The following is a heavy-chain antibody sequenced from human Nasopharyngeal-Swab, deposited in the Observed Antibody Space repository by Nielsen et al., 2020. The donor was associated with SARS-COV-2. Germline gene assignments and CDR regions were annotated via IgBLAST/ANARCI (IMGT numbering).Heavy chain of an antibody. CDR3: AKTFLIAPRTYDY. J-gene: IGHJ4*02. CDR2: IGTSVDT. CDR1: GFNFASFA. D-gene: IGHD2/OR15-2a*01. Sequence: GGSLRLSCAASGFNFASFAMTWVRQAPGKGLEWVSTIGTSVDTYYTDSVKGRFAISRDNSKNKVYLQMDSLRPDDTALYYCAKTFLIAPRTYDYWGQATLVTVSS. V-gene: IGHV3-23*01.